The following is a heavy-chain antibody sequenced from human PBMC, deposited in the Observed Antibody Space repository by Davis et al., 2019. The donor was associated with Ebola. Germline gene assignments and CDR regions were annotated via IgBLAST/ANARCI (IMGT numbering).Heavy chain of an antibody. CDR3: ARVYSSSWLVYYYYGMDV. Sequence: MPSETLSLTCAVYGGSFSGYYWSWIRQPPGKGLEWIGEVNHSGSTNYNPSLKSRVTISVDTSKNQFSLKLSSVTAADTAVYYCARVYSSSWLVYYYYGMDVWGQGTTVTASS. J-gene: IGHJ6*02. D-gene: IGHD6-13*01. CDR1: GGSFSGYY. CDR2: VNHSGST. V-gene: IGHV4-34*01.